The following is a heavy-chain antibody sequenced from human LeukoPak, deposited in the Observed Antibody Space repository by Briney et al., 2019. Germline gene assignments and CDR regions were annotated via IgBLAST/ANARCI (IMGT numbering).Heavy chain of an antibody. D-gene: IGHD2-2*01. V-gene: IGHV3-23*01. CDR2: ISGSGGST. CDR3: ATRERYRSSTSCYEWFDP. Sequence: PGGSLRLSCAASGFTFSSYAMSWVRQAPGKGLEWVSAISGSGGSTYYADSVKGRFTISRDNSKNTLYLQMNSLRAEDTAVYYCATRERYRSSTSCYEWFDPWGQGTLVTVSS. J-gene: IGHJ5*02. CDR1: GFTFSSYA.